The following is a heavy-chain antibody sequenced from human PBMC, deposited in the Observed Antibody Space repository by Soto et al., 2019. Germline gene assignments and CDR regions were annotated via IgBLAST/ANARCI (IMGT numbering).Heavy chain of an antibody. CDR2: IYYGGTT. Sequence: PSETLSLTCTVSGYSISSRPWLGWILQPPWTGLEWMGYIYYGGTTYYNPSLKSRVTMSVDTSRNQFSLTMNSVTAVDTAVYYCTRNAFGDWSFTTCGLDSWGQGTLGTAAS. V-gene: IGHV4-28*01. J-gene: IGHJ5*01. CDR3: TRNAFGDWSFTTCGLDS. CDR1: GYSISSRPW. D-gene: IGHD2-2*01.